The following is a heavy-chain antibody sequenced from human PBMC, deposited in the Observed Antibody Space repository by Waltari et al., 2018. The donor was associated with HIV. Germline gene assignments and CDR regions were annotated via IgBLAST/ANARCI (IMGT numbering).Heavy chain of an antibody. D-gene: IGHD6-13*01. J-gene: IGHJ6*02. CDR3: ANSGGIGPYGMDV. CDR1: GLSLSSYS. Sequence: EVQLVESGGGLVKPGGSLRLSCADSGLSLSSYSMNWVRQAPGKGLGWVSSISSSSSYIYYADSGKGRFTISRDNAKNSLYLQMNSLRVEDTAVYYCANSGGIGPYGMDVWGQGTTVTVSS. CDR2: ISSSSSYI. V-gene: IGHV3-21*01.